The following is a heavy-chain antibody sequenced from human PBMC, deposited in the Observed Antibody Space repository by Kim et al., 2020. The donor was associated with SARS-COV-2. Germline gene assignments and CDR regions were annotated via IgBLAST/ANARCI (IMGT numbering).Heavy chain of an antibody. CDR1: GYTFTSYY. D-gene: IGHD4-17*01. J-gene: IGHJ4*02. Sequence: ASVKVSCKASGYTFTSYYMHWVRQAPGQGLEWMGIINPSGGSTSYAQKFQGRVTMTRDTSTSTAYMELSSLRSEDTAVYYCARDPDDYGNYAYVDYWGQGTLVTVSS. CDR2: INPSGGST. V-gene: IGHV1-46*01. CDR3: ARDPDDYGNYAYVDY.